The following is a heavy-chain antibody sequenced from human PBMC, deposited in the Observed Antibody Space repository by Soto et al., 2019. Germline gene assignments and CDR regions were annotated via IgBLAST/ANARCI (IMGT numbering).Heavy chain of an antibody. D-gene: IGHD6-19*01. CDR3: ASEHDGSGWCIY. J-gene: IGHJ4*02. CDR1: GFTFSSYA. V-gene: IGHV3-64*01. Sequence: EVQLVASGGGLVQPGGSLRLSCAASGFTFSSYAMHWVRQAPGKGLEYVSAISSNGAGTYYANSVRGRFTISRDNSKHTLYLHMGSLRVEDMAVYYCASEHDGSGWCIYWGQGTLVTVSS. CDR2: ISSNGAGT.